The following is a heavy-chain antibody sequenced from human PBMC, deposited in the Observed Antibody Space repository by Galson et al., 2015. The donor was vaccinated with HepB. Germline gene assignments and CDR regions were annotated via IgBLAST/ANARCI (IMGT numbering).Heavy chain of an antibody. Sequence: SLRLSCAASGFTFSSYTINRVRQAPGKKMEWVSYISTTGTTIYYADSVKGRFTISRDNAENSVFLQMDSLRDEDTAVYYCVRVAVDTTIFRGYWYFDLWGRGTLVTVSS. CDR2: ISTTGTTI. CDR1: GFTFSSYT. J-gene: IGHJ2*01. CDR3: VRVAVDTTIFRGYWYFDL. V-gene: IGHV3-48*02. D-gene: IGHD5-18*01.